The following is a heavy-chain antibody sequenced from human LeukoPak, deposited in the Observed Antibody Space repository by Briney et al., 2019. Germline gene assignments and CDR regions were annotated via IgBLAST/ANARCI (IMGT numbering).Heavy chain of an antibody. CDR1: GYSFTSYW. CDR3: ARRGLGSDAFDI. CDR2: IDPSDSYT. D-gene: IGHD3/OR15-3a*01. V-gene: IGHV5-10-1*01. Sequence: GESLKISCKGSGYSFTSYWITWVRQMPGKGLEWMGRIDPSDSYTNYSPPFQGHVTISADKSISTAYLQWSSLKASDTAIYYCARRGLGSDAFDIWGQGTMVTVSS. J-gene: IGHJ3*02.